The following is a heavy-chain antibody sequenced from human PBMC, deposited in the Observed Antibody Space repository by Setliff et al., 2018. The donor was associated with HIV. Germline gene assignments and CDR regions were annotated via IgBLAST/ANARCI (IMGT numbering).Heavy chain of an antibody. Sequence: SETLSLTCAIYGGSFSGYYWSWIRQPPGKGLEWIGEINHSGSTNYNPSLKTRVTISVDTSKNQFSLKLSSVTAADTAVYYCARHGDYSYFYYYYMDVWGKGTTVTVSS. V-gene: IGHV4-34*01. J-gene: IGHJ6*03. D-gene: IGHD4-17*01. CDR2: INHSGST. CDR1: GGSFSGYY. CDR3: ARHGDYSYFYYYYMDV.